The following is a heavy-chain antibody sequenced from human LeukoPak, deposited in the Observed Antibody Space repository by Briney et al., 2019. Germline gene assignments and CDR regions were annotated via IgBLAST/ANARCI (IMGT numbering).Heavy chain of an antibody. CDR3: ARGFGRDHGYGSGSSFLRDYYYYMDV. CDR1: GYTFTSFD. J-gene: IGHJ6*03. D-gene: IGHD3-10*01. Sequence: SVKVSCKTSGYTFTSFDISWVRQAPGQGLEWMGGIIPIFGTANYAQKFQGRVTITADESTSTAYMELSSLRSEDTAVYYCARGFGRDHGYGSGSSFLRDYYYYMDVWGKGTTVTISS. V-gene: IGHV1-69*13. CDR2: IIPIFGTA.